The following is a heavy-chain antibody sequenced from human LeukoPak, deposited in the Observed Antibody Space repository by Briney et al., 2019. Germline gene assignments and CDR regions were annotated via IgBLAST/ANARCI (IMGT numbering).Heavy chain of an antibody. J-gene: IGHJ4*02. Sequence: GGSLRLSCAASGFTFSSYRMSWVRQAPGKGLEWVANIKQDGSEKYYVDSVKGRFTISRDNAKNSLYLQMNSLRAEDTAVYYCARGYYGSGSSSFDYWGQGTLVTVSS. V-gene: IGHV3-7*01. CDR2: IKQDGSEK. CDR3: ARGYYGSGSSSFDY. D-gene: IGHD3-10*01. CDR1: GFTFSSYR.